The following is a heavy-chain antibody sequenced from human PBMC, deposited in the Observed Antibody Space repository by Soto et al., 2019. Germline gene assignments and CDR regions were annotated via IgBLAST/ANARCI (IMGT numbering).Heavy chain of an antibody. CDR1: GLTFNNYG. CDR3: AKDRGRYSGSGSYPDY. D-gene: IGHD3-10*01. CDR2: ISYEGSHT. J-gene: IGHJ4*02. V-gene: IGHV3-30*18. Sequence: QVQLVESGGGVVQPGRSLRLSCAASGLTFNNYGMHWVRQAPGKGLEWVAVISYEGSHTFYADSVKGRFTISRDNSKNTLYMQMNSLRPKDPAVYYWAKDRGRYSGSGSYPDYWGQGTLVTVSS.